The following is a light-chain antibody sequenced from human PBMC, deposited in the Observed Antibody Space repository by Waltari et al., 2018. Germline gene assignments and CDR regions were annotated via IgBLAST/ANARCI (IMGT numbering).Light chain of an antibody. CDR1: SSAVANYNY. V-gene: IGLV2-8*01. CDR3: SAYAGTLV. CDR2: EVS. J-gene: IGLJ2*01. Sequence: SALTQPPSASGSLGQSVTLSCPGTSSAVANYNYVSWYQQHPGKAPKLIIFEVSKRPSGVPDRFSGTKSGYTASLTVSGLQAGDEADYYCSAYAGTLVFGGGTKLTVL.